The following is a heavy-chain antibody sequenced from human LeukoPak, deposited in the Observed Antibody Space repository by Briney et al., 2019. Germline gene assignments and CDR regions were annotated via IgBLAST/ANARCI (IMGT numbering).Heavy chain of an antibody. CDR3: AKDSGPEWFGELLPFDP. CDR1: GFTFSSYG. Sequence: GGSLRLSCAASGFTFSSYGMHWVRQAPGKGLEWVAVISYDGSNKYYADSVKGRFTISRDNSKNTLYLQMNSLRAEDTAVYYCAKDSGPEWFGELLPFDPWGQGTLVTVSS. D-gene: IGHD3-10*01. V-gene: IGHV3-30*18. J-gene: IGHJ5*02. CDR2: ISYDGSNK.